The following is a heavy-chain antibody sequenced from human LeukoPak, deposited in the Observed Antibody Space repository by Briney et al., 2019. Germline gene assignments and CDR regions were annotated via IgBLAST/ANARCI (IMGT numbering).Heavy chain of an antibody. CDR2: VDPEDGET. CDR1: GYTFTDYY. J-gene: IGHJ4*02. D-gene: IGHD5-18*01. Sequence: ASVKVSCKVSGYTFTDYYMHWVQQAPGKGLEWMGLVDPEDGETIYAEKFQGRVTITTDESTSTAYMELSSLRSEDTAVYYCARDRGGATWILFDYWGQGTLVTVSS. CDR3: ARDRGGATWILFDY. V-gene: IGHV1-69-2*01.